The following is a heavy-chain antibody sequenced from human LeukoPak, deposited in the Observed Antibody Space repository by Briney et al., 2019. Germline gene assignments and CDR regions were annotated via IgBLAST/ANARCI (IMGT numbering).Heavy chain of an antibody. D-gene: IGHD6-13*01. CDR2: IYTSGST. J-gene: IGHJ3*02. CDR3: ARALRYSSSWDRLGAFDI. Sequence: SETLSLTCTVSGGSISSGSYYWSWIRQPAGKGLEWIGRIYTSGSTNYNPSLKSRVTISVDTSKNQFSLKLSSVTAADTAVYYCARALRYSSSWDRLGAFDIWGQGTMVTVSS. V-gene: IGHV4-61*02. CDR1: GGSISSGSYY.